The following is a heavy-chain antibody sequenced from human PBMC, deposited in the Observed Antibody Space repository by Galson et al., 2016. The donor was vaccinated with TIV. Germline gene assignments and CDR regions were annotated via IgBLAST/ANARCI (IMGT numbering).Heavy chain of an antibody. Sequence: ETLSLTCTVSGDSISSFYWIWIRQPPGKGLEWIAYISYTGFTKYNPTLQSRVTISVDTSKNHFSLKLTSVTAADTAVYFCARLYDFWTGYPSLDVWGQGTTVTVSS. D-gene: IGHD3-3*01. CDR3: ARLYDFWTGYPSLDV. J-gene: IGHJ6*02. CDR1: GDSISSFY. CDR2: ISYTGFT. V-gene: IGHV4-59*08.